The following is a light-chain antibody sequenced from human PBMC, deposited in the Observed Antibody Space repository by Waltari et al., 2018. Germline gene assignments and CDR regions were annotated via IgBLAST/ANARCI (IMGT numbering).Light chain of an antibody. CDR2: KVS. V-gene: IGKV2-30*02. CDR1: QSLLHSNGNSY. CDR3: MQGTHFPFT. J-gene: IGKJ3*01. Sequence: DVVMTQSPLSLPITPGQPASMTCRSSQSLLHSNGNSYLSWFLQKPGQPPRRLIYKVSNRDSGVTDRFSGSGAGTDFTLKISRVEAEDVGVYYCMQGTHFPFTFGPGTKLDIK.